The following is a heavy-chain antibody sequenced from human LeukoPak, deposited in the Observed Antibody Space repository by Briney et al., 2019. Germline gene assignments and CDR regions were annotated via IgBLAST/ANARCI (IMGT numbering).Heavy chain of an antibody. CDR1: GFTFGDYA. V-gene: IGHV3-9*01. Sequence: PGGSLRLSCVASGFTFGDYAMHWVRQAPGKGLEWVSGISGNSGSIGYADSVKGRFTISRDNAKNSLYLQMNSLRAEDTALYYCALVGATTDAFDIWGQGTMVTVSS. CDR3: ALVGATTDAFDI. D-gene: IGHD1-26*01. J-gene: IGHJ3*02. CDR2: ISGNSGSI.